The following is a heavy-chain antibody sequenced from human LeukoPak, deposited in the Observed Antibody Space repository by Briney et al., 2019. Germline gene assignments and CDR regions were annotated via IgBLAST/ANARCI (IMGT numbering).Heavy chain of an antibody. CDR3: TRNLDSYGTYYFDY. J-gene: IGHJ4*02. Sequence: ASVKVSCKASGYTFTSYGISWVRQAPGQGLEWMGWISTYNGNTNYAQKLQGRVTMTIDTSTSTAYMELRRLRSDDTAVYYCTRNLDSYGTYYFDYWGQGTLVTVSS. CDR2: ISTYNGNT. CDR1: GYTFTSYG. V-gene: IGHV1-18*01. D-gene: IGHD5-18*01.